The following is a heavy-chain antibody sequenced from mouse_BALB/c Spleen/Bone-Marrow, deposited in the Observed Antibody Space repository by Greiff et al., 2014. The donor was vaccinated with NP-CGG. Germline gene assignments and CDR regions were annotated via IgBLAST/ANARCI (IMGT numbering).Heavy chain of an antibody. Sequence: QVQLKQSGAELVRPGTSVKVSCKASGYAFTNYLIEWVKQRPGQGLEWIGMINPGSGGTNYNEKFKGKATLTADKSSSTAYMQLSSLTSDDSAVYFCARRYGSYFDYWGQGTTLTVSS. CDR3: ARRYGSYFDY. CDR2: INPGSGGT. D-gene: IGHD1-2*01. CDR1: GYAFTNYL. V-gene: IGHV1-54*01. J-gene: IGHJ2*01.